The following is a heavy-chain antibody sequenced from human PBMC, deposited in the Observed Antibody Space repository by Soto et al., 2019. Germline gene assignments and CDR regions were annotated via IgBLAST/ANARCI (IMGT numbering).Heavy chain of an antibody. CDR2: ILVDGRT. CDR3: AKATATGGGAFDI. Sequence: PGGSLRLSCAASGFICSSYDVSWVRQAPGKGLEWVSTILVDGRTFYVDSVKGRFTISRDTSQNTVYLQVNSLTAGDTALYYCAKATATGGGAFDICGQGTMVTVSS. V-gene: IGHV3-23*01. D-gene: IGHD2-8*02. J-gene: IGHJ3*02. CDR1: GFICSSYD.